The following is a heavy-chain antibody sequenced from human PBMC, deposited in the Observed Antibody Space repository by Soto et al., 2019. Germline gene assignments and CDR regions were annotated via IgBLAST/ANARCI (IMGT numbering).Heavy chain of an antibody. CDR3: ARVPDFDYTSGFDP. CDR2: IIPIFGTA. J-gene: IGHJ5*02. CDR1: GGTFSSYA. Sequence: ASVKVSCKASGGTFSSYAISWVRQAPGQGLEWMGGIIPIFGTANYAQKFQGRVTITADESTSTAYMELSSLRSEDTAVYYCARVPDFDYTSGFDPWGQGNLVTVSS. D-gene: IGHD3-9*01. V-gene: IGHV1-69*13.